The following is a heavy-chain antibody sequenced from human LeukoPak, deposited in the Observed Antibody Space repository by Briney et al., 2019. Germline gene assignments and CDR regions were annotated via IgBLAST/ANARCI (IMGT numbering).Heavy chain of an antibody. Sequence: AGGSLRLSCAASGFTFRSYEMNWVRQAPGKGLEWVSYITSSGSTIYYADSVKGRFTISRDNAKKSLYLQMNSLRDEDTAVYYCARAVLGYSWVYDYWGQGTLVTVSS. J-gene: IGHJ4*02. D-gene: IGHD5-18*01. CDR1: GFTFRSYE. CDR2: ITSSGSTI. CDR3: ARAVLGYSWVYDY. V-gene: IGHV3-48*03.